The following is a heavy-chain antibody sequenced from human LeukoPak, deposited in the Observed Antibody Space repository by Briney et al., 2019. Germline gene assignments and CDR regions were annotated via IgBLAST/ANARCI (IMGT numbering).Heavy chain of an antibody. CDR1: GFTFSNYN. D-gene: IGHD2-2*01. Sequence: GGSLRLSCAASGFTFSNYNINWVRQAPGKGLEWVSSISSRGSYIYYADSVKGRFAISADNAMNSLYLQMNSLRAEDTAVYYCAREKRGYCSSTSCSQLSSWGQGTLVTVSS. V-gene: IGHV3-21*01. CDR2: ISSRGSYI. J-gene: IGHJ4*02. CDR3: AREKRGYCSSTSCSQLSS.